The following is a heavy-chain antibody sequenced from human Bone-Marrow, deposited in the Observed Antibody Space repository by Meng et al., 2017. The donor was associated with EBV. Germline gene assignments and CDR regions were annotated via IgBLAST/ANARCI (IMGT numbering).Heavy chain of an antibody. CDR2: IYYSGGT. Sequence: GSGPGMVMPAETLSLPCPVSGGSLSSSSYYWGWSGRPPGKGLEWFDSIYYSGGTYSNPSLNSRVTISVDTSKNQFSLKLNSVTDADRAVYFCARHDRLGDYGVSWGQGTLVTVFS. D-gene: IGHD4-17*01. J-gene: IGHJ5*02. CDR3: ARHDRLGDYGVS. V-gene: IGHV4-39*01. CDR1: GGSLSSSSYY.